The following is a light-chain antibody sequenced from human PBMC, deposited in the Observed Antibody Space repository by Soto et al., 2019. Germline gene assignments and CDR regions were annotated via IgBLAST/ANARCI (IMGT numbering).Light chain of an antibody. V-gene: IGKV3-20*01. J-gene: IGKJ3*01. CDR3: QPYGDSLFT. CDR1: QSLSSSY. Sequence: EIVLTQSPGTLSLSPGERATLSCRASQSLSSSYLAWYQQKPGQAPRLLIYGASSRATDIPDRFSGSGSGTDFTLTISRLEPEDFAVYYCQPYGDSLFTFGPGTKVDIK. CDR2: GAS.